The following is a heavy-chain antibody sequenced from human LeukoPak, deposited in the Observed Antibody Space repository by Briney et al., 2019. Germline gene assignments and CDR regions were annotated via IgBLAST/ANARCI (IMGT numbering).Heavy chain of an antibody. CDR2: INPDGSET. V-gene: IGHV3-7*03. J-gene: IGHJ4*02. CDR3: VTGAARSGGD. CDR1: GFTFSKTW. D-gene: IGHD3-10*01. Sequence: GGSLRLSYAASGFTFSKTWMAWARQAPGKRPEWVAYINPDGSETNSVDSVRGRFTVSRDNVKNSLYLQMNSLRADDTALYYCVTGAARSGGDWGQGALVIVSS.